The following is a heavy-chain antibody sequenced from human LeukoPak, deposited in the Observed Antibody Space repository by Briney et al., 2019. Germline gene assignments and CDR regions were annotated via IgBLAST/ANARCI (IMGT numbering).Heavy chain of an antibody. CDR1: GFSFSSYS. J-gene: IGHJ4*02. Sequence: GGSLRLSCAVSGFSFSSYSMNWVRQAPGKGLEWISYISNSGSTKYYADSVKGRFTISRDNAKNSLFLHMDSLRDEDTAVYYCAKSATRTVTHIDYWGQGTLVSVSS. CDR2: ISNSGSTK. D-gene: IGHD4-17*01. CDR3: AKSATRTVTHIDY. V-gene: IGHV3-48*02.